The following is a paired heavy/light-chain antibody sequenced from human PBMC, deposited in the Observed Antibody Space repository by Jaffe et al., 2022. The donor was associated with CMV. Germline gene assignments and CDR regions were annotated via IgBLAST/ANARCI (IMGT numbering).Light chain of an antibody. V-gene: IGKV4-1*01. CDR2: WAS. Sequence: DIVMTQSPDSLAVSPGERATINCWSSQTILLSSNNKNFLSWYQQRPGRPPKLLIYWASTRASGVPDRFSGSGSGTHFTLTITNLQAEDVAVYYCQQYYSPPWTFGPGTKVEIK. J-gene: IGKJ1*01. CDR1: QTILLSSNNKNF. CDR3: QQYYSPPWT.
Heavy chain of an antibody. CDR3: ARGQNVCRGGGCSTYSWFDP. V-gene: IGHV4-59*08. J-gene: IGHJ5*02. Sequence: QVQLQESGPGLVKPSETLSLTCTVSGGSFSNYYWNWVRLSPGIGLEWLGSISYSGDTHYNPSLQSRITISLDTSKSQFSLRLTSVTAADTAVYYCARGQNVCRGGGCSTYSWFDPWGQGTLVSVSS. CDR1: GGSFSNYY. CDR2: ISYSGDT. D-gene: IGHD2-15*01.